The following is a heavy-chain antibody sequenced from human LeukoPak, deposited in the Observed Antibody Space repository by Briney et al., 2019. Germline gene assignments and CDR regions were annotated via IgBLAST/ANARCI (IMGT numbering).Heavy chain of an antibody. V-gene: IGHV3-30-3*01. J-gene: IGHJ4*02. CDR3: AREYYSGNYYVFDY. D-gene: IGHD1-26*01. Sequence: PGGCLRLSCAASGFTFTDYAIHWVRPAPGKGLEWVAVVSYDGDHKYYPDSVKGRFTISRDNSKNTVYLQMNSLRVEDTAVYFCAREYYSGNYYVFDYWGQGTLVTVSS. CDR1: GFTFTDYA. CDR2: VSYDGDHK.